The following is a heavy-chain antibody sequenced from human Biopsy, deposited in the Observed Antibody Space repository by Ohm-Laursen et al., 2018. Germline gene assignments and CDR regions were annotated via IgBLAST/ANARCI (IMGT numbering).Heavy chain of an antibody. Sequence: SETLSLTCSVSGDSISSYYWSWIRPPPGKGLEWIGYVYYTGSTDYNPPLQSRVTISVDTSKNHFSLRLRSVTPADTAIYCARDRGYYSDRTVPGYFDLWGRGTLVTVSS. V-gene: IGHV4-59*01. CDR2: VYYTGST. CDR3: ARDRGYYSDRTVPGYFDL. D-gene: IGHD3-22*01. J-gene: IGHJ2*01. CDR1: GDSISSYY.